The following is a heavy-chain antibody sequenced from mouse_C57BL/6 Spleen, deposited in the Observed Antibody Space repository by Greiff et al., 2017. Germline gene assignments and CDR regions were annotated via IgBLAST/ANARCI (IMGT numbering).Heavy chain of an antibody. D-gene: IGHD2-1*01. V-gene: IGHV2-2*01. CDR2: IWSGGST. CDR3: ATSTSYYAMDY. Sequence: VKLQESGPGLVQPSQSLSITCTVSGFSLTSYGVHWVRQSPGKGLEWLGVIWSGGSTDYNAAFISRLSISKDNSKSQVFFKMNSLQADDTAIYYCATSTSYYAMDYWGQGTSVTVSS. J-gene: IGHJ4*01. CDR1: GFSLTSYG.